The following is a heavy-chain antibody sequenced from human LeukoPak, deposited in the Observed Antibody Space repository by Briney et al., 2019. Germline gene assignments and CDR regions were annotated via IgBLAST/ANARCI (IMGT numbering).Heavy chain of an antibody. CDR2: INPSGGST. V-gene: IGHV1-46*01. CDR1: GYTFTSYY. CDR3: ARPPDSSGYYTGMSAFDI. Sequence: ASVKVSCKASGYTFTSYYMHWVRQAPGQGLEWMGIINPSGGSTSYAQKFQGRVTMTRDTSTSTVYMELSSLKSEDTAVYYCARPPDSSGYYTGMSAFDIWGQGTMVTVSS. J-gene: IGHJ3*02. D-gene: IGHD3-22*01.